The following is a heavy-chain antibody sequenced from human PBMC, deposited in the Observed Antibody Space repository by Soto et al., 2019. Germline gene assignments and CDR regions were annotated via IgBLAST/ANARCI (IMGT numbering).Heavy chain of an antibody. J-gene: IGHJ6*02. CDR2: ISPYSGNT. V-gene: IGHV1-18*01. CDR1: GYIFVNYG. Sequence: QVQLVQSGDEVRKPGSSVKVSCKASGYIFVNYGITWVRQAPGQGLEWMGWISPYSGNTHYASKVQGRLTLTTDTSXSTAYMDXXSXTSDDTAVYYCAMVDNYVTPTPQDVWGQGTTVTVSS. D-gene: IGHD3-16*01. CDR3: AMVDNYVTPTPQDV.